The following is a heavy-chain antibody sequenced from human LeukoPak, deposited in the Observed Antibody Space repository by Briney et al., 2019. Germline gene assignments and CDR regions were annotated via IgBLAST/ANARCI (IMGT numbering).Heavy chain of an antibody. Sequence: GRSLRLSCAASGFTFSSYAMHWVRQAPGKGLEWVAVISYDGSNKYYADSVKGRFTISRDNSKNTLYLQMNSLRAEDTAVYYCARARYYYDSSDYYFDYWGQGTLVTVSS. V-gene: IGHV3-30-3*01. CDR2: ISYDGSNK. CDR3: ARARYYYDSSDYYFDY. D-gene: IGHD3-22*01. CDR1: GFTFSSYA. J-gene: IGHJ4*02.